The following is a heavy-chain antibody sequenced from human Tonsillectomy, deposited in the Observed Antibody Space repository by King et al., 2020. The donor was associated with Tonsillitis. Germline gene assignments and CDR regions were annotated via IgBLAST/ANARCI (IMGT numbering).Heavy chain of an antibody. CDR2: IYYSGST. V-gene: IGHV4-59*01. CDR1: GVSISRYY. D-gene: IGHD3-10*01. Sequence: QLQESGPGLVKPSETLSLTCTVSGVSISRYYWSWIRQPPGKGLEWIGYIYYSGSTNYSPSLKSRVTISVDTSKNQFSLKLSSVTAADTAVYYCARSYGSGNYFDYWGQGTLVTVSS. CDR3: ARSYGSGNYFDY. J-gene: IGHJ4*02.